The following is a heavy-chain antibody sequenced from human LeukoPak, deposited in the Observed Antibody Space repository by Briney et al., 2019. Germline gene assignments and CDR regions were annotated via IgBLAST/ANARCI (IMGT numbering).Heavy chain of an antibody. CDR3: AREAPRRIPQGY. CDR1: GYTFTNYY. Sequence: ASVKVSCKASGYTFTNYYIHWVRQAPGQGLEWMGWINPNSGGTNYAQKFQGRVTMTRDTSISTAYMELSRLRSDDTAVYYCAREAPRRIPQGYWDQGTLVTVSS. J-gene: IGHJ4*02. CDR2: INPNSGGT. V-gene: IGHV1-2*02.